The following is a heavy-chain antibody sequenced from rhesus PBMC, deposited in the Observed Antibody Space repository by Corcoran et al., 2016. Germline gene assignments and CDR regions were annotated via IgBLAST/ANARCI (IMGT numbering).Heavy chain of an antibody. CDR2: RYRCTCNT. D-gene: IGHD3-3*01. CDR1: GCSISGGSG. J-gene: IGHJ4*01. CDR3: ARFVIWTGYHFDY. V-gene: IGHV4-127*01. Sequence: QVQLKESGPGLLKPSETLYLNCAVSGCSISGGSGCGWVRRPPAKGLEWIGSRYRCTCNTYYNPSLKSRVTISTDTAKNQFSRKRSSLPAPDTALYYCARFVIWTGYHFDYWGQGVLVTVSS.